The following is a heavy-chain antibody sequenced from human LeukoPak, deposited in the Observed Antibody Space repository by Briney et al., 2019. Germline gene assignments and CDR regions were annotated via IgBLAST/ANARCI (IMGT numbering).Heavy chain of an antibody. Sequence: ASVKVSCKASGYTFTDYYIHWVRQAPGQGLEWMGWVNPYSGATNFAQKFQGRVTMTRDTSITTAYMDLSRLTSDDTAVYYCARSRGGNNYHFDSWREGRLVGVCS. CDR1: GYTFTDYY. V-gene: IGHV1-2*02. J-gene: IGHJ4*02. CDR2: VNPYSGAT. D-gene: IGHD1-26*01. CDR3: ARSRGGNNYHFDS.